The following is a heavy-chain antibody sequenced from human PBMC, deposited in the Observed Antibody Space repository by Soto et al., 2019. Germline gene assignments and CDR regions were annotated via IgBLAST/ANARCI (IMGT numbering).Heavy chain of an antibody. V-gene: IGHV3-7*05. J-gene: IGHJ4*02. CDR3: VRCIALAESGPSFDY. Sequence: EVQLVESGGGLVQPGGSLRLSCAASGFTFSSYWMSWVRQAPGKGLEWVANIKQDGSEKYYVDSVKGRFTSSRDTAKNALDLQMNSLRADDTAVYYCVRCIALAESGPSFDYRGQGSLVTVSS. CDR1: GFTFSSYW. CDR2: IKQDGSEK. D-gene: IGHD6-19*01.